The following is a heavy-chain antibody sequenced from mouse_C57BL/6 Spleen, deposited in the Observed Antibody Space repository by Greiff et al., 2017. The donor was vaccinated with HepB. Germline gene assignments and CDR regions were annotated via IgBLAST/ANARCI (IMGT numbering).Heavy chain of an antibody. J-gene: IGHJ4*01. Sequence: QVQLKQPGAELVRPGTSVKLSCKASGYTFTSYWMHWVKQRPGQGLEWIGVIDPSDSYTNYNQKFKGKATLTVDTSSSTAYMQLSSLTSEDSAVYYCARSNYYGSSFYAMDYWGQGTSVTVSS. CDR1: GYTFTSYW. CDR2: IDPSDSYT. D-gene: IGHD1-1*01. V-gene: IGHV1-59*01. CDR3: ARSNYYGSSFYAMDY.